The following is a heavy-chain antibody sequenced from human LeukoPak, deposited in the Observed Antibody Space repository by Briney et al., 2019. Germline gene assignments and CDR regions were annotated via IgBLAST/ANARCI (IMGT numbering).Heavy chain of an antibody. CDR2: TDGSST. J-gene: IGHJ4*02. CDR3: ARDDYNRL. CDR1: GFIFSKSW. V-gene: IGHV3-74*01. Sequence: QPGGSLRLSCAASGFIFSKSWMHWVRQAPGKGLVWVSRTDGSSTTYADSVRGRFSVSVDNAQNTLYLQMNSLRAEDTAVYYCARDDYNRLWGQGTLVTVSS. D-gene: IGHD1-14*01.